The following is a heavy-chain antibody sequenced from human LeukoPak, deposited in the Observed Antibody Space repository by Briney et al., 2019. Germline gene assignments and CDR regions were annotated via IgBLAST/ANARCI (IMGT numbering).Heavy chain of an antibody. D-gene: IGHD5-12*01. CDR3: ARHRGREYSGYDDS. CDR1: GYTFTGYY. CDR2: INPNSGGT. Sequence: ASVKVSCKASGYTFTGYYMHWVRQAPGQGLEWMGWINPNSGGTNYAQKFQGRVTMTRDTSISTAYMELSRLRSDDTAVYYCARHRGREYSGYDDSWGQGTLVTVSS. J-gene: IGHJ4*02. V-gene: IGHV1-2*02.